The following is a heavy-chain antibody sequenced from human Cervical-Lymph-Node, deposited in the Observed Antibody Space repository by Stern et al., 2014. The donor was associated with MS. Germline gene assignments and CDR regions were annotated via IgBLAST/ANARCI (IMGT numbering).Heavy chain of an antibody. J-gene: IGHJ4*02. CDR2: IWYDGSNP. CDR3: ASAYSSSHYYFDY. V-gene: IGHV3-33*01. D-gene: IGHD6-13*01. CDR1: GCTFSSYA. Sequence: VQLVQSGGGVVQPGRSLRLSCAASGCTFSSYAMHWVRQAPGQGLEWVARIWYDGSNPYYADSVTGRFTISRDNFKNTLYLQMNSLRAEDTAVYYCASAYSSSHYYFDYWGQGTLVTVSS.